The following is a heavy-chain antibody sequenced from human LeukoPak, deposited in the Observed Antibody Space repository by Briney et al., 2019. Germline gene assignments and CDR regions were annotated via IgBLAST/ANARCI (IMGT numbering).Heavy chain of an antibody. CDR1: GFTFSSYS. Sequence: MSGGSLRLSCAASGFTFSSYSMNWVRQAPGKGLEWVSSISSSSSYIYYADSAKGRFTISRDNAKNSLYLQMNSLRAEDTAVYYCARDGPGKQWLGNDAFDIWGQGTMVTASS. V-gene: IGHV3-21*01. D-gene: IGHD6-19*01. CDR3: ARDGPGKQWLGNDAFDI. J-gene: IGHJ3*02. CDR2: ISSSSSYI.